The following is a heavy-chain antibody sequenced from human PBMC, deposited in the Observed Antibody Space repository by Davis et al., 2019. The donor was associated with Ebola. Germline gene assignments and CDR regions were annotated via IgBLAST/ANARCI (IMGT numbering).Heavy chain of an antibody. D-gene: IGHD4-17*01. Sequence: ASVKVSCKAFGDTFISDYMNSVRQAPGQGLEWMGIINPSGGTTSYAQKFQGRVTMTRDTSTSTVYMELSSLKSEDTAVYYCATSSQTVPPDYWGQGTLVTVSS. V-gene: IGHV1-46*01. CDR1: GDTFISDY. CDR2: INPSGGTT. J-gene: IGHJ4*02. CDR3: ATSSQTVPPDY.